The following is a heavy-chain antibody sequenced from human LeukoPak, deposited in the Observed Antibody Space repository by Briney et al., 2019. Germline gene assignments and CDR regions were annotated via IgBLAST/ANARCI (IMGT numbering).Heavy chain of an antibody. CDR1: GGSISSYY. D-gene: IGHD3-3*01. V-gene: IGHV4-4*07. CDR3: ARDLEEEGYYDFWSGYYARSLNRFDP. J-gene: IGHJ5*02. Sequence: SETLSLTCTVSGGSISSYYWSWIRQPAGKGLEWIGRIYTSGSTNYNPSLKSRVTMSVDTSKNQFSLKLSSVTAADTAVYYCARDLEEEGYYDFWSGYYARSLNRFDPWGQGTLVTVSS. CDR2: IYTSGST.